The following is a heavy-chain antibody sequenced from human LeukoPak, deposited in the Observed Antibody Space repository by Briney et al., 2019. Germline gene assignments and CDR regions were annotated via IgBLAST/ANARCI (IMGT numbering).Heavy chain of an antibody. CDR1: GGSISSSNYY. V-gene: IGHV4-61*02. Sequence: SETLSLTCSVSGGSISSSNYYWSWIRQPAGKGLEWIGRIYTSGSTNYNPSLKSRVTMSVDKSKNQFSLKLSSVTAADTAVYYCARLQGGYSYGLVFDWFDPWGQGTLVTVSS. CDR2: IYTSGST. J-gene: IGHJ5*02. D-gene: IGHD5-18*01. CDR3: ARLQGGYSYGLVFDWFDP.